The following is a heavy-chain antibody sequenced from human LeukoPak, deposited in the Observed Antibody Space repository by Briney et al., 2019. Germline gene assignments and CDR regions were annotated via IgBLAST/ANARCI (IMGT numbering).Heavy chain of an antibody. Sequence: SETLSLTCAVYGGSLSGYYWSWIRQPPGKGLEWIGEIHHSGSTNYNASLKSRVTILVDTYKNQFSLKLSSVTAADTAVYYCARSGRYFETQWGQGTLVTVSS. V-gene: IGHV4-34*01. J-gene: IGHJ4*02. CDR3: ARSGRYFETQ. CDR1: GGSLSGYY. CDR2: IHHSGST. D-gene: IGHD3-9*01.